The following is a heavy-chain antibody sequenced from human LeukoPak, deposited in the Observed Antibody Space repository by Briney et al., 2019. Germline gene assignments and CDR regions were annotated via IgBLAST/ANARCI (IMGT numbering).Heavy chain of an antibody. D-gene: IGHD2-15*01. J-gene: IGHJ5*02. Sequence: GGSLRLSCAASGFSFSSYAMSWVRQAPGRRLEWVSIISNTGESLSHADSVKGRFSISRDNSKSTLYLQMNSLRVEDTAIYYCVRGYVSAWGQGILVTVSS. CDR3: VRGYVSA. CDR1: GFSFSSYA. CDR2: ISNTGESL. V-gene: IGHV3-23*01.